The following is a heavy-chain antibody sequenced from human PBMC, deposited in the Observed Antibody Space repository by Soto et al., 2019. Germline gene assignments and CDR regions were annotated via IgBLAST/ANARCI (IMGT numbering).Heavy chain of an antibody. J-gene: IGHJ3*02. Sequence: GASVKVSCKASGYTFTGNGISWVRQAPGQGLEWMGWISTYSGNTNYAQNLQGRVTMTTDTSTSTAYMELRSLRSDDTALYYCARDKSHGFDIWGQGTMVTVSS. V-gene: IGHV1-18*01. CDR2: ISTYSGNT. CDR3: ARDKSHGFDI. CDR1: GYTFTGNG.